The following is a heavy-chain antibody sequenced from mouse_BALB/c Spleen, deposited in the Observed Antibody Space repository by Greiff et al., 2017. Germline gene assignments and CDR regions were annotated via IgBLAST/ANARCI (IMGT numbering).Heavy chain of an antibody. V-gene: IGHV5-6-5*01. D-gene: IGHD1-1*01. CDR3: ARVTTVVAGDY. CDR1: GFTFSSYA. CDR2: ISSGGST. Sequence: DVMLVESGGGLVKPGGSLKLSCAASGFTFSSYAMSWVRQTPEKRLEWVASISSGGSTYYPDSVKGRFTISRDNARNILYLQMSSLRSEDTAMYYCARVTTVVAGDYWGQGTTLTVSS. J-gene: IGHJ2*01.